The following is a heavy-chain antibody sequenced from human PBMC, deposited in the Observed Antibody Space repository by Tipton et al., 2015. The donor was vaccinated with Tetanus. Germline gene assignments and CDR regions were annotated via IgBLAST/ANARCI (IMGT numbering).Heavy chain of an antibody. CDR1: GISIGSANYY. CDR3: ARGGNEYGDPPDY. V-gene: IGHV4-31*11. J-gene: IGHJ4*02. CDR2: IYYRGSI. Sequence: TLSLTCAVSGISIGSANYYWSWIRHHPRKGLEWIGYIYYRGSIHYNPSLQSRVFISLDTSANQISLKLNSVTAADTAVYYCARGGNEYGDPPDYWGRGTLVTVSS. D-gene: IGHD4-17*01.